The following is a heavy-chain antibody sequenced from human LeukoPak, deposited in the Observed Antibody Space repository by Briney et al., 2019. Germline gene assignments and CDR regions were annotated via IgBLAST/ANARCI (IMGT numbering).Heavy chain of an antibody. CDR1: GYTFTSYY. CDR3: ARDSGSYSGFDY. D-gene: IGHD1-26*01. J-gene: IGHJ4*02. Sequence: GASVKVSCKASGYTFTSYYVHWVRQAPGQGLEWIGIINPGGGSTNYAQNFQGRVTMTRDTSTSTVYMELSSLRSEDTAVYYCARDSGSYSGFDYWGQGTLVTVSS. V-gene: IGHV1-46*01. CDR2: INPGGGST.